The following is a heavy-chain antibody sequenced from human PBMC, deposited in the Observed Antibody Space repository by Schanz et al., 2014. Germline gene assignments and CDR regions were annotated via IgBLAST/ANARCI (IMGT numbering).Heavy chain of an antibody. D-gene: IGHD1-26*01. V-gene: IGHV3-23*04. CDR2: ISGSGGST. J-gene: IGHJ6*02. CDR3: VKDLQRELLRDDHYYGMDV. CDR1: GFTFTDYY. Sequence: VQLVESGGGLVKPGGSLRLSCAASGFTFTDYYISWIRQAPGKGLEWVSAISGSGGSTYYADSVKGRFTISRDNSKNTMYLQMNSLRAEDTAVYYCVKDLQRELLRDDHYYGMDVWGQGTTVTVSS.